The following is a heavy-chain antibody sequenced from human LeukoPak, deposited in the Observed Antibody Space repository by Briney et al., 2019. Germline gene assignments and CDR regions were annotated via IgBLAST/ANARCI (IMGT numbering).Heavy chain of an antibody. CDR1: GCTISSCSYY. J-gene: IGHJ4*02. Sequence: SETLTLTCTVSGCTISSCSYYWGWMGQPPGKELESIGSSYYSGSTYYNPSFKSRVLISVDTSKNQFSLKLSSVTAADTAVYYCARLLYDSSGYYGGFFDYWGQGTLVTVSS. CDR2: SYYSGST. CDR3: ARLLYDSSGYYGGFFDY. D-gene: IGHD3-22*01. V-gene: IGHV4-39*01.